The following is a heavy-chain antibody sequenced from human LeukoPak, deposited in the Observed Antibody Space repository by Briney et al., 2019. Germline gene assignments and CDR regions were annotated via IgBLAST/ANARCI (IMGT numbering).Heavy chain of an antibody. CDR3: ARAPSSSWGLYFDY. D-gene: IGHD6-13*01. Sequence: GGSLRLSCAVSGFTVSGNFMNWVRQAPGKGLEWVSVIHTGGSTYYADSVKGRFTISRDNSKNTLYLQMNSLRAEDTAVYYCARAPSSSWGLYFDYWGQGTLVTVSS. J-gene: IGHJ4*02. CDR1: GFTVSGNF. CDR2: IHTGGST. V-gene: IGHV3-66*01.